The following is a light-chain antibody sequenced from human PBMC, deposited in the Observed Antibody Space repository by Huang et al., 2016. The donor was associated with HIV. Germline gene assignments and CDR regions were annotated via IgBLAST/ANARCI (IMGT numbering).Light chain of an antibody. Sequence: DVVMTQSPLSLPVTLGQPASISCRSSQSLLHSDGNTYLIWLQQRPGHSPRRLIYKVSNRDSGVPHRFSGSGSGSDFTLRISRVEPEDVGVYYCMQGTHWPLTFGGGTKVEIK. CDR2: KVS. V-gene: IGKV2-30*02. CDR1: QSLLHSDGNTY. CDR3: MQGTHWPLT. J-gene: IGKJ4*01.